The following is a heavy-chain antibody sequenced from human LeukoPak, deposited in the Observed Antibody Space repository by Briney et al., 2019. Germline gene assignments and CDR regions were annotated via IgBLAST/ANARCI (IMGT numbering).Heavy chain of an antibody. V-gene: IGHV4-30-4*01. Sequence: SETLSLTCTVSGGSISSGDYYWSWIRQPPGKGLEWIGYTYYSGSTYYNPSLKSRVTISVDTSKNQFSLKLSSVTAADTAVYYCARDKGYDILTGYYFDPWGQGTLVTVSS. CDR2: TYYSGST. CDR3: ARDKGYDILTGYYFDP. D-gene: IGHD3-9*01. J-gene: IGHJ5*02. CDR1: GGSISSGDYY.